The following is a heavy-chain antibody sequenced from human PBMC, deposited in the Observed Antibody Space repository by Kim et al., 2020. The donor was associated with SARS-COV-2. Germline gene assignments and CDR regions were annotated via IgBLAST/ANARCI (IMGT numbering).Heavy chain of an antibody. D-gene: IGHD3-10*01. CDR2: ISYDGSNK. CDR3: AKDSGRPGAFDI. J-gene: IGHJ3*02. V-gene: IGHV3-30*18. CDR1: GFTFSSYG. Sequence: GGSLRLSCAASGFTFSSYGMHWVRQAPGKGLEWVAVISYDGSNKYYADSVKGRFTISRDNSKNTLYLQMNSLRAEDTAVYYCAKDSGRPGAFDIWGQGTMVTVSS.